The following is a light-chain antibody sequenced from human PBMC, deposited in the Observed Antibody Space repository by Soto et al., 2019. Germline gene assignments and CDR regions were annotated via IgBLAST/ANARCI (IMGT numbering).Light chain of an antibody. V-gene: IGKV4-1*01. J-gene: IGKJ1*01. CDR1: QNVLYNSNNKNY. Sequence: DIVMTQSPDSLAVSLGERAIVNCKSSQNVLYNSNNKNYLAWYQQKPGQPPRLLIYWASTRESGVPDRFSGSGSGTDFTLTISSLQAEDVAVYFCQQYYGTPWTFGQGTKVEIK. CDR2: WAS. CDR3: QQYYGTPWT.